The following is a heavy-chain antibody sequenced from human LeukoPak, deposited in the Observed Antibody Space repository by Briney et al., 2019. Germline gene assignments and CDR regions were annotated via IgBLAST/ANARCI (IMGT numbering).Heavy chain of an antibody. CDR2: IYHSGST. V-gene: IGHV4-38-2*01. CDR3: ARINVMYSYFDP. J-gene: IGHJ5*02. D-gene: IGHD5-18*01. Sequence: PSETLSLTCAVSGYSISSGYYWGWIRQPPGKGLEGIGSIYHSGSTYYNPSLKRRVTISVDTSKNQFSLKLSSVAAADTAVYYCARINVMYSYFDPWGQGTLVTVSS. CDR1: GYSISSGYY.